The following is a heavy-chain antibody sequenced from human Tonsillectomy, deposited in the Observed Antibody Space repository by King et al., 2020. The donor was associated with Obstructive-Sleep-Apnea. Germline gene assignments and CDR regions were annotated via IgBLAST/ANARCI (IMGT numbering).Heavy chain of an antibody. V-gene: IGHV3-7*01. CDR3: ARDVRMKPY. CDR1: GFTFSNYW. Sequence: VQLVESGGGLVQPGGSLRLSCAASGFTFSNYWMSWVRQAPGKGLEWVANIKQDGSEKYYVDSVKGRFTISRDNAKNSLCLQMNSLRAEDTAGYYCARDVRMKPYWGQGTLVTVSS. J-gene: IGHJ4*02. D-gene: IGHD3-3*01. CDR2: IKQDGSEK.